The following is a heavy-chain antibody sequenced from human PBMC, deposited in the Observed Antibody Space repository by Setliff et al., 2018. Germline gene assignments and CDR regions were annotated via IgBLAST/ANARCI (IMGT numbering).Heavy chain of an antibody. D-gene: IGHD2-2*03. CDR2: ISPYNGNT. V-gene: IGHV1-18*01. CDR1: GYTFTKYG. Sequence: GASVKVSCKAFGYTFTKYGIDWVRQAPGQGLEWLGWISPYNGNTDYVYNVRDRITMTTDTSTGTAYMELRSLTSDDSAVYYCARDAPKVLDKFDLWGQGTKVTVSS. CDR3: ARDAPKVLDKFDL. J-gene: IGHJ3*01.